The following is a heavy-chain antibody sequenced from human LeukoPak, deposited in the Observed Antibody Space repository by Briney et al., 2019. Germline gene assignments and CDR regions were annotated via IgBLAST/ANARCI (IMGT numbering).Heavy chain of an antibody. CDR3: ATDGPARYVLTGYDDY. J-gene: IGHJ4*02. CDR1: GGTFSSYA. D-gene: IGHD3-9*01. CDR2: IIPIFGTA. Sequence: SVKVSCKASGGTFSSYAISWVRQAPGQGLEWMGGIIPIFGTANYAQKFQGRVTITADESTSTAYMELSSLRSEDTAVYYCATDGPARYVLTGYDDYWGQGTLVTVSS. V-gene: IGHV1-69*13.